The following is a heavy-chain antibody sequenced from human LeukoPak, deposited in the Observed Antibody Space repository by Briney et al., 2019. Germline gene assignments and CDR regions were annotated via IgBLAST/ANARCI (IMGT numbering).Heavy chain of an antibody. CDR1: GYNFANYW. D-gene: IGHD3-10*01. CDR2: IYPGDSDT. V-gene: IGHV5-51*01. Sequence: GESLKISCKASGYNFANYWIAWVRLMPGKGLEWMGTIYPGDSDTRYRPSFQGQVTISADKSITTAYLQWSTLKASDTAMYYCTLRGDSNYYDYWGQGTLDTVSS. J-gene: IGHJ4*02. CDR3: TLRGDSNYYDY.